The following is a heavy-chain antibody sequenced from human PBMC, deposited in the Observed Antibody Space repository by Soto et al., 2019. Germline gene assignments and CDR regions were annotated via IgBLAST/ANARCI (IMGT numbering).Heavy chain of an antibody. CDR3: ARVGRYCSGGSCYRWFDP. D-gene: IGHD2-15*01. Sequence: QVQLVQSGAEVQKPGSLVKVSCKASGGTFSSYAISWVRQAPGQGLEWMGGIIPIFGTANYAQKFQGRVTITADESTSTAYMELSSLRSEDTAVYYCARVGRYCSGGSCYRWFDPWGQGTLVTVSS. CDR1: GGTFSSYA. J-gene: IGHJ5*02. CDR2: IIPIFGTA. V-gene: IGHV1-69*01.